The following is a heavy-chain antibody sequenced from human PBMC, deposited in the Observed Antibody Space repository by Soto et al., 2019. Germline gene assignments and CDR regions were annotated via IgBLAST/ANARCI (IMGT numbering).Heavy chain of an antibody. Sequence: QVQLVQSEDEVKEPGASVRVSCEASGYTFINFDISWVRQAAGQGLEWLGWMNPGSGQTGYASKFQGRVAMTRDASTGTSHLELSSLTSDDTAVYYCARMASAGTLNWFDPWGQGTLVTVSS. J-gene: IGHJ5*02. D-gene: IGHD6-13*01. CDR3: ARMASAGTLNWFDP. CDR1: GYTFINFD. CDR2: MNPGSGQT. V-gene: IGHV1-8*02.